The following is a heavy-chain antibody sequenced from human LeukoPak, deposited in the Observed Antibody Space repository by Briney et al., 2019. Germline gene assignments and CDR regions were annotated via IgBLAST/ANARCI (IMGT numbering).Heavy chain of an antibody. CDR2: IYTSGST. D-gene: IGHD3-16*02. CDR3: ARGDYVWGSYRYFDY. V-gene: IGHV4-4*07. Sequence: SETLSLTCTVSGSSISSYYWSRIRQPAGKGLEWIGRIYTSGSTNYNPSLKSRVTMSVDTSKNQFSLKLSSVTAADTAVYYCARGDYVWGSYRYFDYWGQGTLVTVSS. J-gene: IGHJ4*02. CDR1: GSSISSYY.